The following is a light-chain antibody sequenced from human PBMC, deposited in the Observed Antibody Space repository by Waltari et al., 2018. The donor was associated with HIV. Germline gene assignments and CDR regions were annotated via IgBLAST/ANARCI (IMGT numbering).Light chain of an antibody. Sequence: QSALTQPPSASGSPGQSVTISCTGTRSYVGGYNYVSWYQQLPGKAPKLMIYEVSKRPSGVPDRFSGSKSGNTASLTVSGLQAEDEADYYCSSYAGSNNFDVVFGGGTKLTVL. V-gene: IGLV2-8*01. J-gene: IGLJ2*01. CDR1: RSYVGGYNY. CDR3: SSYAGSNNFDVV. CDR2: EVS.